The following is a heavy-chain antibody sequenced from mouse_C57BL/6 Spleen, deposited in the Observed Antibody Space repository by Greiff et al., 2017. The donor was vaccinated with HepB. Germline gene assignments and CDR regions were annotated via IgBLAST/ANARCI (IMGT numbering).Heavy chain of an antibody. D-gene: IGHD4-1*01. CDR3: ARDSGGFDV. CDR1: GYTFTSYT. V-gene: IGHV1-4*01. Sequence: QVHVKQSGAELARPGASVKMSCKASGYTFTSYTMHWVKQRPGQGLEWIGYINPSSGYTKYNQKFKDKATLTADKSSSTAYMQLSSLTSEDSAVYYCARDSGGFDVWGTGTTVTVSS. J-gene: IGHJ1*03. CDR2: INPSSGYT.